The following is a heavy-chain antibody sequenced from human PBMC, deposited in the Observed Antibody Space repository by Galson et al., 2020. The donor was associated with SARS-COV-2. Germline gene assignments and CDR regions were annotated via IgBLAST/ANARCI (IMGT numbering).Heavy chain of an antibody. Sequence: GGSLRLSCAASGFTFSSYAMSWVRQAPGKGLEWVSAISGSGGSTYYADSVKGRFTISRDNSKNTLYLQRNSLRAEDTAVYYCAKRAYCSSTSCYEAYYGMDVWGQGTTVTVSS. D-gene: IGHD2-2*01. V-gene: IGHV3-23*01. CDR3: AKRAYCSSTSCYEAYYGMDV. J-gene: IGHJ6*02. CDR1: GFTFSSYA. CDR2: ISGSGGST.